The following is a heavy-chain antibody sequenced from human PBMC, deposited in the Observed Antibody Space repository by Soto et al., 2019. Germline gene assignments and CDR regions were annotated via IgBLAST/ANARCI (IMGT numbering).Heavy chain of an antibody. D-gene: IGHD5-12*01. Sequence: AASVKVSCKASGYTFTDYYIHWVRQAPGQGLEWMGWTNPNSGGTNYAQKFQGRVTMTRDTSISTAYMELSRLRSDDTAVYSCATASGHDNLLLDYWGQGALVTVSS. CDR3: ATASGHDNLLLDY. J-gene: IGHJ4*02. V-gene: IGHV1-2*02. CDR2: TNPNSGGT. CDR1: GYTFTDYY.